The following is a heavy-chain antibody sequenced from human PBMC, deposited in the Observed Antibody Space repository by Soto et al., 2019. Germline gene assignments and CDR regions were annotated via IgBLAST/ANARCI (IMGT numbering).Heavy chain of an antibody. CDR3: AKLRYFDWSSYNWFEY. CDR1: GFTFSSYA. CDR2: ISGSGATT. J-gene: IGHJ5*01. V-gene: IGHV3-23*01. Sequence: GSLRLSCAASGFTFSSYAMTWVRQAPGKGLEWVSGISGSGATTSYADSVKGRFTVSRDNSKNTLYLQMNSLRVEDTAVFYCAKLRYFDWSSYNWFEYWGQGTPVTVSS. D-gene: IGHD3-9*01.